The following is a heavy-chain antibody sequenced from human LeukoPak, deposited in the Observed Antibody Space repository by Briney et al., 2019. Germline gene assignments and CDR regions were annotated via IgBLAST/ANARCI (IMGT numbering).Heavy chain of an antibody. CDR1: GFTFSSYA. J-gene: IGHJ5*02. Sequence: GGSLRLSCAASGFTFSSYAMSWVRQAPGKGLEWVSAISGSGGNTYYADPVKGRFTISRDNSKNTLYLQMNSLRAEDTAVYYCAKGRSCYFAPSAYNWFDPWSQGTLVTVSS. D-gene: IGHD2-15*01. CDR3: AKGRSCYFAPSAYNWFDP. V-gene: IGHV3-23*01. CDR2: ISGSGGNT.